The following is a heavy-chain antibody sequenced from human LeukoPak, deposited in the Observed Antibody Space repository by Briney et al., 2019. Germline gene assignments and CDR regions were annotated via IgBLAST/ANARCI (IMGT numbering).Heavy chain of an antibody. V-gene: IGHV3-7*01. CDR3: ARDVNWGHFNY. J-gene: IGHJ4*02. CDR1: GFTFSTYW. CDR2: IREDGS. Sequence: GGFLRLSCAASGFTFSTYWMSWVRQAPGKGLEWVASIREDGSDYVASMKGRFAISRDNAKNSLYLEMNSLRAEDTAVYYCARDVNWGHFNYWGQGTLVTVSS. D-gene: IGHD7-27*01.